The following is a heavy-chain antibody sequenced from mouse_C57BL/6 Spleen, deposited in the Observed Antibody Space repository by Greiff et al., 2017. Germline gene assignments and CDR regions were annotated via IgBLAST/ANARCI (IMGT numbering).Heavy chain of an antibody. V-gene: IGHV3-6*01. Sequence: EVQLVESGPGLVKPSQSLSLTCSVTGYSITSGYYWNWIRQFPGNKLEWMGYISYDGSNNYNPSLKNRISITRDTSKNQFFLKLNSVTTEDTATYYCAREEGYRKSPFYYAMDYWGQGTSVTVSS. J-gene: IGHJ4*01. D-gene: IGHD2-12*01. CDR2: ISYDGSN. CDR1: GYSITSGYY. CDR3: AREEGYRKSPFYYAMDY.